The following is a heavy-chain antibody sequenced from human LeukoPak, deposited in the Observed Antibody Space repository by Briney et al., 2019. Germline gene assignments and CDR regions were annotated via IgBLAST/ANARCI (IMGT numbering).Heavy chain of an antibody. CDR3: ASLTSTYYYDSSGWADAFDI. J-gene: IGHJ3*02. Sequence: GESLKISCKGSGYSFTSYWIGWVRQMPGKGLEWMGIIYPGDSDTRYSPSFQGQVTISADKSISTAYLQWSSLKASDTAMHYCASLTSTYYYDSSGWADAFDIWGQGTMVTVSS. CDR1: GYSFTSYW. CDR2: IYPGDSDT. V-gene: IGHV5-51*01. D-gene: IGHD3-22*01.